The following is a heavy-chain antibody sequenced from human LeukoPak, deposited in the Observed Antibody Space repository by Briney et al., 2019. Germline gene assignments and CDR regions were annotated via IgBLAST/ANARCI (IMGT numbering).Heavy chain of an antibody. Sequence: SETLSLTCAVYGGSFSGYYWSWIRQPPGKGLEWIGEINHSGSTNYNPSLKSRVTISVDTSKNQFSLKLTSVTAADTALYYCARAGYCSGGSCNGMDVWGQGTTVTVSS. CDR3: ARAGYCSGGSCNGMDV. V-gene: IGHV4-34*01. J-gene: IGHJ6*02. D-gene: IGHD2-15*01. CDR2: INHSGST. CDR1: GGSFSGYY.